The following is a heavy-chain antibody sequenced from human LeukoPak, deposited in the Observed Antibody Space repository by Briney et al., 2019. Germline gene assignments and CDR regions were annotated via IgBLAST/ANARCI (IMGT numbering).Heavy chain of an antibody. Sequence: ASVKVSCKPSGYTFTSNGISWVCPAPGQGLECMGWISVYYGKRNYVQNLQGRVTMTTDTSTSTAYMELRSLRTDDTAVYYCARERRYCSGGSCYTPSGVMDVWGQGTTVTVS. CDR3: ARERRYCSGGSCYTPSGVMDV. D-gene: IGHD2-15*01. CDR1: GYTFTSNG. J-gene: IGHJ6*02. V-gene: IGHV1-18*01. CDR2: ISVYYGKR.